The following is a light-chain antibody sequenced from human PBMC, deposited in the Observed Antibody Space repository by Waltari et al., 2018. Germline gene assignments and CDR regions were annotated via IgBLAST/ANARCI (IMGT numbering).Light chain of an antibody. CDR3: SAFAGSNNFGV. CDR1: SRDIGGSNF. V-gene: IGLV2-8*01. Sequence: QSALPQPPSASGSPGQSVTISCTGTSRDIGGSNFVSWYQQRPGKAPRFLIYDVNKRPSGVSDRFSGSKSGNTASLTVSGLQPDDEATYYCSAFAGSNNFGVFGGGTKLTVL. CDR2: DVN. J-gene: IGLJ3*02.